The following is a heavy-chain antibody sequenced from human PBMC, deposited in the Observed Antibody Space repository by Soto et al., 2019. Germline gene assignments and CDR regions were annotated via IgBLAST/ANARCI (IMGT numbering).Heavy chain of an antibody. Sequence: ASVKVSCKASGYTFTSYGISWVRQAPRQGLEWMGWISAYNGNTNYAQKLQGRVTMTTDTSTSTAYMELRSLRSDDTAVYYCASQATIPHPPDAFDIWGQGTMVTVS. CDR1: GYTFTSYG. D-gene: IGHD2-21*01. CDR3: ASQATIPHPPDAFDI. V-gene: IGHV1-18*01. J-gene: IGHJ3*02. CDR2: ISAYNGNT.